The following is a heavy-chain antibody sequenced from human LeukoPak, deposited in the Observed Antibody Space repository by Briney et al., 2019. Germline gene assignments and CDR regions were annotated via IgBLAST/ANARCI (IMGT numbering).Heavy chain of an antibody. CDR2: ISGYNGNT. CDR1: GYTFTGYY. V-gene: IGHV1-18*04. D-gene: IGHD3-10*01. Sequence: RASVKVSCKASGYTFTGYYMHWVRQAPGQGLEWMGWISGYNGNTNYAQKFQGRITMTTETSTSTAYMELRSLRSDDTAVYYCPRSDISIVRGAMVWGQGTLVIVSS. CDR3: PRSDISIVRGAMV. J-gene: IGHJ4*02.